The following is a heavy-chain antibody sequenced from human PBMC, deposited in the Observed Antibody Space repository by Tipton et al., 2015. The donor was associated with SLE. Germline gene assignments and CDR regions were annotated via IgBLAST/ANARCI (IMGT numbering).Heavy chain of an antibody. V-gene: IGHV3-43*01. D-gene: IGHD3-22*01. CDR2: ISWDGGST. CDR1: GFTFDDYT. J-gene: IGHJ3*02. CDR3: ANAVGPYYYDSSGHPVPFDI. Sequence: SLRLSCAASGFTFDDYTMHWVRQAPGKGLEWVSLISWDGGSTYYADSVKGRFTISRDNSKNSLYLQMNSLRTEDTALYYCANAVGPYYYDSSGHPVPFDIWGQGTMVTVSS.